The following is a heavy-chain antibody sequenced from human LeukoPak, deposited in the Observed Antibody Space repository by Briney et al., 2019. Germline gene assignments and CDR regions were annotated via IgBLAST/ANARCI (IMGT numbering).Heavy chain of an antibody. CDR2: ISAYNGNT. CDR3: ARAQAIAAAGPDFDY. D-gene: IGHD6-13*01. J-gene: IGHJ4*02. Sequence: ASVKVSCKASGYTFTSYGIVWVRQAPGQGLEWMGWISAYNGNTNYAQKLQGRVTMTTDTSTSTAYMELRSLRSEDTAVYYCARAQAIAAAGPDFDYWGQGTLVTVSS. V-gene: IGHV1-18*01. CDR1: GYTFTSYG.